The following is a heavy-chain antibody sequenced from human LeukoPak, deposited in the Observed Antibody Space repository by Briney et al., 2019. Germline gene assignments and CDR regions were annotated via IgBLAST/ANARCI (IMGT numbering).Heavy chain of an antibody. J-gene: IGHJ5*01. Sequence: GSLRLSCAASGFTFRNYGMSWVRQAPGKGLEWIGDINSGGDTNYNPSLKSRVTLSVDTSKNQFSLRLSSVTAADSAVYYCARAVDSGGYQHKGFAPWGQGTLVTVSS. CDR1: GFTFRNYG. D-gene: IGHD3-22*01. CDR2: INSGGDT. V-gene: IGHV4-34*01. CDR3: ARAVDSGGYQHKGFAP.